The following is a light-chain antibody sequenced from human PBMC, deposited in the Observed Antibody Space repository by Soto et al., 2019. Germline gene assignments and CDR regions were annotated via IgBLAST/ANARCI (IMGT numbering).Light chain of an antibody. Sequence: QSVLTQPRSVSGSPGQSVTISCTGTSSDVGGYNFVSWYQQHPGKAPKLMIYDVSKRPSGVPDRFSGSKSGNTASLTISGLQAEDEADYYCCSYAGSYTWLFGGGTKPTVL. CDR1: SSDVGGYNF. CDR2: DVS. J-gene: IGLJ3*02. CDR3: CSYAGSYTWL. V-gene: IGLV2-11*01.